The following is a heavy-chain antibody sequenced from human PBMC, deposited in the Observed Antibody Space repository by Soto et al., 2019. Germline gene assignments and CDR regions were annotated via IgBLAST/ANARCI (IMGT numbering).Heavy chain of an antibody. CDR3: ARDKVEKDGDYNWFDP. D-gene: IGHD4-17*01. V-gene: IGHV4-31*03. CDR2: IYYSGST. Sequence: QVQLQESGPGLVKPSQTLSLTCTVSGGSISSGGYYWSWIRQHPGKGLEWIGYIYYSGSTYYNPSLKRRVTISVDTSKNQFSLKLSSVTAADTAVYYCARDKVEKDGDYNWFDPWGQGTLVTVSS. J-gene: IGHJ5*02. CDR1: GGSISSGGYY.